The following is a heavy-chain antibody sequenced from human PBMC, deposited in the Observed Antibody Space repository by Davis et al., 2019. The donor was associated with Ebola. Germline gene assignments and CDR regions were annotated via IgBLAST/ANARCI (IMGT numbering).Heavy chain of an antibody. CDR1: GASISTGAHY. CDR3: ARGEAAAVFSYNWFDP. V-gene: IGHV4-31*03. D-gene: IGHD6-13*01. Sequence: MPSETLSLTCTVSGASISTGAHYWSWIRQRPGKGLEYIGYIYNTGYRYYNPSLESRVTLSLDTSNNQFSLNLRSVTAADTAIYYCARGEAAAVFSYNWFDPWGQGTLVTVSS. CDR2: IYNTGYR. J-gene: IGHJ5*02.